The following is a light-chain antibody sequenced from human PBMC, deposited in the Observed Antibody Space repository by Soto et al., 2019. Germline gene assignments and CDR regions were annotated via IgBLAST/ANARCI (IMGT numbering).Light chain of an antibody. CDR3: CSYAGSSTMT. V-gene: IGLV2-23*02. CDR1: SSDVGNFNL. J-gene: IGLJ2*01. Sequence: QSALTQPASVSGSPGQSITISCTGTSSDVGNFNLVSWYQHHPGKAPKLMIYEVTKRPSGVSNRFSGSKSGNTASLTIAGLQPEDAADYYCCSYAGSSTMTFGGGTKVTVL. CDR2: EVT.